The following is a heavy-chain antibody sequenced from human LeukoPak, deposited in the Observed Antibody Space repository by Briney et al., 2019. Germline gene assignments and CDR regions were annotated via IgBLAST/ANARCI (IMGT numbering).Heavy chain of an antibody. J-gene: IGHJ6*04. CDR3: AELGITMIGGV. CDR2: ISSSGSTI. V-gene: IGHV3-48*03. CDR1: GFTFTNYE. D-gene: IGHD3-10*02. Sequence: GGSLRLSCAASGFTFTNYEMNWVRQAPGKGLEWVSYISSSGSTIYYADSVKGRFTISRDNAKNSLYLQMNSLRAEDTAVYYCAELGITMIGGVWGKGTTVTISS.